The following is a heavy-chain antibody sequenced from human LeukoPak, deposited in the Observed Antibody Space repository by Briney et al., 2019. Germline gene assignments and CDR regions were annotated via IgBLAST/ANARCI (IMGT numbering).Heavy chain of an antibody. CDR1: GYTFTGYY. J-gene: IGHJ4*02. D-gene: IGHD3-22*01. CDR3: ARGEPNYYDSSAGPLDY. CDR2: IIPIFGTA. Sequence: SVKVSCKASGYTFTGYYMHWVRQAPGQGLEWMGGIIPIFGTANYAQKFQGRVTITTDESTSTAYMELSSLRSEDTAVYYCARGEPNYYDSSAGPLDYWGQGTLVTVSS. V-gene: IGHV1-69*05.